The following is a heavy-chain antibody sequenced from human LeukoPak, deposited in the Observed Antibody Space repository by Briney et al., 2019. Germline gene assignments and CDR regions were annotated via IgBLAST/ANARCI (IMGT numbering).Heavy chain of an antibody. Sequence: GESLKISCKGFGYSFTSYWIAWVRQMPGKGLEWMGIIYPGDSDTRYSPSFQGQVTISADKSISTAYLQWSSLKASDTAIYYCARRLRFAEGAYFDYWGQGTLVTVSS. V-gene: IGHV5-51*01. CDR3: ARRLRFAEGAYFDY. CDR1: GYSFTSYW. J-gene: IGHJ4*02. D-gene: IGHD3-16*01. CDR2: IYPGDSDT.